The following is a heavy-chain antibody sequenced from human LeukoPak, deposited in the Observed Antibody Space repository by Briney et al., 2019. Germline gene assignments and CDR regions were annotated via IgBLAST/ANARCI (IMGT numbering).Heavy chain of an antibody. CDR2: INHSGNS. Sequence: SETLSLTXAVYGGSFSDYYWNYIRQSPGKGLEWIGEINHSGNSNYNPSLESRVTMSVDTSKKQFSLKLVSVTAADTAVYYCARGRFQRRFLATPFDPWGQGTLVTVSS. D-gene: IGHD4-23*01. CDR3: ARGRFQRRFLATPFDP. CDR1: GGSFSDYY. V-gene: IGHV4-34*01. J-gene: IGHJ5*02.